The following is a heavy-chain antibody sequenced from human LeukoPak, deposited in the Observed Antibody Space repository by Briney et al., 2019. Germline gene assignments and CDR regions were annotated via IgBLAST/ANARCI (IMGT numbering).Heavy chain of an antibody. Sequence: GASVKVSCKASGYTFTTYGISWVRQAPGQRLEWMGWISAYNGNTNYAQQFQDRVTMSKDTSMSTAYMELRSLRSDDTAVYYCARGLIAVRPGWFDPWGQGSLVTVSS. V-gene: IGHV1-18*01. D-gene: IGHD6-6*01. CDR3: ARGLIAVRPGWFDP. J-gene: IGHJ5*02. CDR1: GYTFTTYG. CDR2: ISAYNGNT.